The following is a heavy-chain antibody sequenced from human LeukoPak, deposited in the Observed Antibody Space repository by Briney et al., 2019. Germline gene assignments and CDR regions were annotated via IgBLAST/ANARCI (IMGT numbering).Heavy chain of an antibody. D-gene: IGHD6-19*01. Sequence: GGSLRLSCAASGFTFSDYYMTWIRQAPGEGLEWVSYISSSGSTTHYAASVKGRFTISRDNAKNSLYVQMNNLRAEDTAVYYCARVPRSGGSIDYWGQGTLVTVSS. J-gene: IGHJ4*02. CDR2: ISSSGSTT. CDR1: GFTFSDYY. CDR3: ARVPRSGGSIDY. V-gene: IGHV3-11*01.